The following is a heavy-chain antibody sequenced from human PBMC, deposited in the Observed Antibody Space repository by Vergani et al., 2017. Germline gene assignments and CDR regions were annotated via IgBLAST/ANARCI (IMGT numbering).Heavy chain of an antibody. CDR3: ARRSGSYLDDAFDI. CDR1: GGSISSYY. D-gene: IGHD1-26*01. Sequence: QVQLQESGPGLVKPSQTLSLTCTVSGGSISSYYWSWIRQPAGKGLEWIGRIYTSGSTNSNPSRKSRVTISVYTSKNQFSLKLSSVTAADTAVYYCARRSGSYLDDAFDIWGQGTMVTVSS. CDR2: IYTSGST. V-gene: IGHV4-4*07. J-gene: IGHJ3*02.